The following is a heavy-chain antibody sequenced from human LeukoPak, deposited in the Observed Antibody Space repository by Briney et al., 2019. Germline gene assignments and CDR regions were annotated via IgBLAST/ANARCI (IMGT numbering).Heavy chain of an antibody. CDR2: IKSKTDGGTT. D-gene: IGHD3-22*01. CDR3: TTKYYYDSSGYFPPN. CDR1: GFTFSNAW. J-gene: IGHJ4*02. Sequence: GGSLRLSCAASGFTFSNAWMSRVRQAPGKALEWVGRIKSKTDGGTTDYAAPVKGRFTISRDDSKNTLYLQMNSLKTEDTAVYYCTTKYYYDSSGYFPPNWGQGTLVTVSS. V-gene: IGHV3-15*01.